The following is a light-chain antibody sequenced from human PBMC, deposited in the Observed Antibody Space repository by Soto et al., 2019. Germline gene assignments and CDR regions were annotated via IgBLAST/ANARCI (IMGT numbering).Light chain of an antibody. CDR2: DTF. J-gene: IGKJ4*01. Sequence: VLTQSPATLSLSPGERATLSCRASQRVRKYLAWYQQKPGQPPRLLIYDTFNRATGIPARFSGSGSETDFTLTISSLEPEDFAVYYCQQRASWPLTFGGGTNVEIK. CDR1: QRVRKY. V-gene: IGKV3-11*01. CDR3: QQRASWPLT.